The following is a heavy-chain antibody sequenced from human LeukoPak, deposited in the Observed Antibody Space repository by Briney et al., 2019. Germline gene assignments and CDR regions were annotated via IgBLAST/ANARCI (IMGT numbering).Heavy chain of an antibody. D-gene: IGHD6-13*01. V-gene: IGHV3-9*01. CDR1: GFIFDNYA. CDR2: ISWNNITV. Sequence: PGRSLRLSCAVSGFIFDNYAMHWVRQAPGKGLEWVGRISWNNITVVYADSVKGRFTISRDNPKNSLYLRLNSLRAEDTAFYYCAKDSSGGVSSAGILDFWGPGTLVTVSP. J-gene: IGHJ4*02. CDR3: AKDSSGGVSSAGILDF.